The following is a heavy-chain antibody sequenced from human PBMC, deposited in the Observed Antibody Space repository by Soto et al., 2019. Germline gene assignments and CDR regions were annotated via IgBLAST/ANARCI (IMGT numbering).Heavy chain of an antibody. CDR2: IYHSGST. D-gene: IGHD2-21*02. J-gene: IGHJ6*02. Sequence: SETLSPTCAVSGGSISSSNWWSWVRQPPGKGLEWIGEIYHSGSTNYNPSLKSRVTISVDTSKNQFSLKLNSVTAADTAVYYCARDLWGYCGADCYPLDVWGQGTTVTVPS. CDR3: ARDLWGYCGADCYPLDV. V-gene: IGHV4-4*02. CDR1: GGSISSSNW.